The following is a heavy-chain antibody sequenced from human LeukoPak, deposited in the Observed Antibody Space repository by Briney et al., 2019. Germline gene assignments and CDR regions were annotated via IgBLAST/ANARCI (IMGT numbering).Heavy chain of an antibody. Sequence: SETLSLTCAVYGGSFSGYYWSWIRQPPGKGLEWIGEINHSGSTNYNPSLKSRVTISVGTSKNQFSLKLSSVTAADTAVYYCARVRGYSYGYLDYWGQGTLVTVSS. CDR1: GGSFSGYY. D-gene: IGHD5-18*01. CDR2: INHSGST. CDR3: ARVRGYSYGYLDY. J-gene: IGHJ4*02. V-gene: IGHV4-34*01.